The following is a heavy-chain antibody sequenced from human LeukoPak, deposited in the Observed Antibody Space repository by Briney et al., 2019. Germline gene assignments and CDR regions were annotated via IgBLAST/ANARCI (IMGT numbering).Heavy chain of an antibody. CDR1: GFTFSSYG. Sequence: GRSLRLSCAASGFTFSSYGMHWVRQASGKGLEWVAVISYDGSNKYYADSVKGRFTISRDNSKNTLYLQMNSLRAEDTAVYYCAKVFRVATITLCDYWGQGTLVTVSS. D-gene: IGHD5-12*01. CDR2: ISYDGSNK. V-gene: IGHV3-30*18. J-gene: IGHJ4*02. CDR3: AKVFRVATITLCDY.